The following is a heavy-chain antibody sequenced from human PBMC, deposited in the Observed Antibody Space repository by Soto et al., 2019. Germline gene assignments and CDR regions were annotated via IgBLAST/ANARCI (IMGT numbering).Heavy chain of an antibody. CDR3: ARASQCKSYFDCFAWLDY. Sequence: KTPETLSLTSTVSSDSISCLYWTWILQPAGKGLEWIGRMYGSGETNYNPSLTGRVIMSLDTSKNQFSLNLTSVTAADTAVYYCARASQCKSYFDCFAWLDYWGQGTLVTVSS. CDR1: SDSISCLY. J-gene: IGHJ4*02. CDR2: MYGSGET. D-gene: IGHD3-9*01. V-gene: IGHV4-4*07.